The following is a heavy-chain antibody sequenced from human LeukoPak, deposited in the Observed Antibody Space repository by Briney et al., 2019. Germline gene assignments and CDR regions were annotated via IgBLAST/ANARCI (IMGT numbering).Heavy chain of an antibody. CDR1: GGSFSGYY. Sequence: SETLSLACAVYGGSFSGYYWSWIRQPPGKGLEWIGEINHSGSTNYSPSLKSRVTISADTSKNQFSLKLSSVTAADTAVYYCAREGYSGYDYAGYWGQGTLVTVSS. D-gene: IGHD5-12*01. CDR3: AREGYSGYDYAGY. V-gene: IGHV4-34*01. J-gene: IGHJ4*02. CDR2: INHSGST.